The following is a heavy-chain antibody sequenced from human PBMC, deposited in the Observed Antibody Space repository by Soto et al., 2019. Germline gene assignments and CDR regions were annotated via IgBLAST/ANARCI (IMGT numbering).Heavy chain of an antibody. Sequence: SETLSLTCTVSGGSVSSGSFYWSWIRRPPGKGLEWIGYFYDSGSTNYNPSLRSRVTMSVDTSKNQSSLKLSSVTAADTAVYYCAASAPPATNYYYAMDVWGQGTTVTVSS. D-gene: IGHD5-12*01. CDR1: GGSVSSGSFY. V-gene: IGHV4-61*01. CDR2: FYDSGST. J-gene: IGHJ6*02. CDR3: AASAPPATNYYYAMDV.